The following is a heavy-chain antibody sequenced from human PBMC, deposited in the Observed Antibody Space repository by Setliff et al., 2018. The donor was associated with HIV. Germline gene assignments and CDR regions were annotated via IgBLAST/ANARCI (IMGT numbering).Heavy chain of an antibody. Sequence: SETLSLTCTVSGGSLNTGTYYWSWIRQPAGKGLEWIGHIYITEDTDYNPSLKSRVTISVDTSQNQVSLDLESVTAADTAVYYCARGYCSSTTCYEDYYYMDVWGKGSTVTVSS. CDR2: IYITEDT. D-gene: IGHD2-2*01. V-gene: IGHV4-61*10. J-gene: IGHJ6*03. CDR3: ARGYCSSTTCYEDYYYMDV. CDR1: GGSLNTGTYY.